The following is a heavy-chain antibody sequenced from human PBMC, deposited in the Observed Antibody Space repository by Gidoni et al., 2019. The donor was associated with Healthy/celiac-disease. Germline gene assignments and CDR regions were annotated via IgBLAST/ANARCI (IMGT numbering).Heavy chain of an antibody. Sequence: FTISRDNSKNTLYLQMNSLRAEDTAVYYCARERGTIVVVPAAMSVWGKGTTVTVSS. CDR3: ARERGTIVVVPAAMSV. D-gene: IGHD2-2*01. J-gene: IGHJ6*04. V-gene: IGHV3-30*01.